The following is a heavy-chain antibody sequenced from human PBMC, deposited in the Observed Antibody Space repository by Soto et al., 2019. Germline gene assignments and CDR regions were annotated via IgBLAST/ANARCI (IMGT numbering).Heavy chain of an antibody. J-gene: IGHJ4*02. CDR2: ISGSGGST. V-gene: IGHV3-23*01. CDR3: AKVELELPRAHSYYFDY. D-gene: IGHD1-7*01. CDR1: GFTFSNYA. Sequence: QPGGSLRLSCAASGFTFSNYAMSWVRQAPGKGLEWVSAISGSGGSTYYADSVKGRFTISRDNSKNTLYLQMYSLRAEDTAVYYCAKVELELPRAHSYYFDYWGQGTLVTVSS.